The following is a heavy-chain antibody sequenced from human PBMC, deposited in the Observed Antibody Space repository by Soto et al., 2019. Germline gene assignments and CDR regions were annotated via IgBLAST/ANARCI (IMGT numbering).Heavy chain of an antibody. CDR3: AKQPPSGRPMALTIFGVVEPRLDYFDY. CDR1: GFTFSSYG. J-gene: IGHJ4*02. Sequence: GGSLRLSCAASGFTFSSYGMHWVRQAPGKGLEWVAVISYDGSNKYYADSVKGRFTISRDNSKNTLYLQMNSLRAEDTAVYYCAKQPPSGRPMALTIFGVVEPRLDYFDYWGQGTLVTVSS. D-gene: IGHD3-3*01. V-gene: IGHV3-30*18. CDR2: ISYDGSNK.